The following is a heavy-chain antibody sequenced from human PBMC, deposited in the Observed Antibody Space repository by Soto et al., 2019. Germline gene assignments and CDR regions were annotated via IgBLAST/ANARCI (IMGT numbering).Heavy chain of an antibody. CDR3: ARGIDYYDSGFPTGMDV. CDR1: GGSISSSSYY. CDR2: IYYSGST. V-gene: IGHV4-39*01. D-gene: IGHD3-22*01. Sequence: QLQLQESGPGLVKPSETLSLTCTVSGGSISSSSYYWGWIRQPPGKGLEWIGSIYYSGSTYYNPSLKSRVTISVDTSKNQFSLKLSSVTAADTAVYYCARGIDYYDSGFPTGMDVWGQGTTVTVSS. J-gene: IGHJ6*02.